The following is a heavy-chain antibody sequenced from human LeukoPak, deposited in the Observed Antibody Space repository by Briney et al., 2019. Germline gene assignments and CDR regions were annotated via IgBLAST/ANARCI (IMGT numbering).Heavy chain of an antibody. CDR1: GFTVSSNY. D-gene: IGHD3-22*01. CDR2: IYSGGST. CDR3: ARDLSLYDSSGYYPDY. J-gene: IGHJ4*02. Sequence: GGSLRLSCAASGFTVSSNYMSWVRQAPGKGLEWVSVIYSGGSTYYADSVKGRFTISRDNSKNTLYLQMNSLRAEDTAVYYCARDLSLYDSSGYYPDYWGQGTLVTVST. V-gene: IGHV3-53*01.